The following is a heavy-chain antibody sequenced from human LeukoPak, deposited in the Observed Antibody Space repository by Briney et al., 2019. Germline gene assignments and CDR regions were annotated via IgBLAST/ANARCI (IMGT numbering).Heavy chain of an antibody. D-gene: IGHD2-2*03. CDR2: IWYDGSNK. J-gene: IGHJ4*02. V-gene: IGHV3-30*02. CDR3: VKAGYCSSTSCYSAYDY. CDR1: GFTFSSYG. Sequence: SGGSLRLSCAASGFTFSSYGMHWVRQAPGKGLEWVAVIWYDGSNKYYADSVKGRFTISRDNSKNTLYLQMSSLRAEDTAVYYCVKAGYCSSTSCYSAYDYWGQGTLVTVSS.